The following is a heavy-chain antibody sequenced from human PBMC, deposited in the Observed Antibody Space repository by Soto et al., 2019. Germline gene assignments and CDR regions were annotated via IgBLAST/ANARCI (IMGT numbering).Heavy chain of an antibody. J-gene: IGHJ3*02. CDR2: VSYNGRKG. CDR1: GFSFSNYG. CDR3: AKDRIVGATRAFAFAI. D-gene: IGHD1-26*01. Sequence: GGSLRLSCVASGFSFSNYGMHWVRQAPGKGLEWVALVSYNGRKGYYADSVKGRFSISRDNSKNTPYLQMNSMRVEDTAVYYCAKDRIVGATRAFAFAIWGPGPMVTVSS. V-gene: IGHV3-30*18.